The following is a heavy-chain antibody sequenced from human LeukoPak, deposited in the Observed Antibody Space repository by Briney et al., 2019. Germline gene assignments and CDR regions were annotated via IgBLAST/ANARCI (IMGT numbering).Heavy chain of an antibody. Sequence: SGGSLRLSCAASGFTFSSYWMHWVRHAPGKGLVWVSRINSDGSSTSYADSVKGRFTISRDNAKNTLYLQMNSLRAEDTAVYYCARAPVLGGNWVFDYWGQGTLVTVSS. CDR3: ARAPVLGGNWVFDY. CDR2: INSDGSST. J-gene: IGHJ4*02. D-gene: IGHD1-1*01. CDR1: GFTFSSYW. V-gene: IGHV3-74*01.